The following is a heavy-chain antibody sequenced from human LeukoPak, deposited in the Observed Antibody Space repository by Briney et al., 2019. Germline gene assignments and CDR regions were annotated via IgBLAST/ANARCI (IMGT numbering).Heavy chain of an antibody. J-gene: IGHJ5*02. CDR3: VRSPACSGGDCYPNWLDP. Sequence: GDSLKISCKSSGYSFTNNWIGWVRQMPGKGLEWMGIIYPGDSNTKYSPPFQGQVTISVDKSITTAYLQWSSLKASDTAMYYCVRSPACSGGDCYPNWLDPWDQGTLVTVSS. CDR1: GYSFTNNW. CDR2: IYPGDSNT. V-gene: IGHV5-51*01. D-gene: IGHD2-15*01.